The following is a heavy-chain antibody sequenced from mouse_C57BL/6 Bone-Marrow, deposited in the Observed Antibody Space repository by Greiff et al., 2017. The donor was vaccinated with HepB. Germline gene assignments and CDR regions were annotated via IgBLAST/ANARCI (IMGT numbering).Heavy chain of an antibody. CDR2: INYDGSST. V-gene: IGHV5-16*01. CDR3: ARDDGSNYWDFDV. D-gene: IGHD1-1*01. Sequence: EVKLVESEGGLVQPGSSMKLSCTASGFTFSDYYMAWVRQVPEKGLEWVANINYDGSSTYYLDSLKSRFIISRDNAKNILYLQMSSLKSEDTATYYGARDDGSNYWDFDVWGTGTTVTVYS. J-gene: IGHJ1*03. CDR1: GFTFSDYY.